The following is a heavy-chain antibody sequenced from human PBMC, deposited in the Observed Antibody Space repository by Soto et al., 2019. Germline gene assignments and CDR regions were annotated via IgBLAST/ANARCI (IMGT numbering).Heavy chain of an antibody. CDR2: IYYSGST. CDR1: GGSISSSSYY. Sequence: SETLSLTCTVSGGSISSSSYYWGWIRQPPGKVLEWIGSIYYSGSTYYNPSLKSRVTISVDTSKNQFSLKLSSVTAADTAVYYCRVWDGDASFYYYYGMDVWGQGTTVT. J-gene: IGHJ6*02. V-gene: IGHV4-39*01. D-gene: IGHD4-17*01. CDR3: RVWDGDASFYYYYGMDV.